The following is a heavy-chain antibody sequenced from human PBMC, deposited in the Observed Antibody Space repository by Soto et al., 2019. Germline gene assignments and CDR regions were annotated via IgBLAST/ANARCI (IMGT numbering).Heavy chain of an antibody. J-gene: IGHJ6*03. Sequence: GGSLRLSCAASGFTFSSYSLNWVRQAPGKGLEWVSSISSSSSYIYYADLVKGRFTISRDNAKNSLYLQMNSPRAEDTAVFYCVREWEQLVREYYYYYMDVWGKGTTVTVSS. CDR2: ISSSSSYI. CDR3: VREWEQLVREYYYYYMDV. V-gene: IGHV3-21*01. CDR1: GFTFSSYS. D-gene: IGHD6-6*01.